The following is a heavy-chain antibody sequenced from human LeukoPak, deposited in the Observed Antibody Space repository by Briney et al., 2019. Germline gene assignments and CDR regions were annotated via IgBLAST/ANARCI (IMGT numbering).Heavy chain of an antibody. V-gene: IGHV1-2*02. J-gene: IGHJ4*02. CDR1: GYTFTGYY. CDR3: ARVRYCSSTSCYRVHFDY. D-gene: IGHD2-2*01. Sequence: ASVKVSCKASGYTFTGYYMHWVRQAPGQGLEWMGCINPNSGGKNYAQKFQGRVTMTRDTSISTAYMELSRLRSDDTAVYYCARVRYCSSTSCYRVHFDYWGQRTLVTVSS. CDR2: INPNSGGK.